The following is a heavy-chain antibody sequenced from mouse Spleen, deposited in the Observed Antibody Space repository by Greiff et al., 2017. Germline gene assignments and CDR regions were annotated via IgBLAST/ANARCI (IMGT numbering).Heavy chain of an antibody. J-gene: IGHJ3*01. CDR3: ARGGYDGGLAY. CDR1: GYTFTSYW. CDR2: IHPSDSDT. Sequence: QVQLKQPGAELVKPGASVKVSCKASGYTFTSYWMHWVKQRPGQGLEWIGRIHPSDSDTNYNQKFKGKATLTVDKSSSTAYMQLSSLTSEDSAVYYCARGGYDGGLAYWGQGTLVTVSA. D-gene: IGHD2-2*01. V-gene: IGHV1-74*01.